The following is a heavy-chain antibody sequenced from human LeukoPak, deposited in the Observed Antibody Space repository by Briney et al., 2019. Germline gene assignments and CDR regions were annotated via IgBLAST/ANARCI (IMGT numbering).Heavy chain of an antibody. CDR3: ARGARAGYNLEPFDY. D-gene: IGHD5-24*01. V-gene: IGHV4-59*08. CDR1: GGSVRTYY. J-gene: IGHJ4*02. CDR2: IYSGST. Sequence: SETLSLTCTVSGGSVRTYYWSWIRQSPGKGLEWIGYIYSGSTNYNPSLKSRVTISVDTSKNQFSLKLSSVTAADTAVYYCARGARAGYNLEPFDYWGQGTLVTVSS.